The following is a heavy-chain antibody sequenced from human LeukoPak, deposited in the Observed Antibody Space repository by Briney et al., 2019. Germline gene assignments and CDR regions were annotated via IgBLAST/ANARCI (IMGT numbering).Heavy chain of an antibody. J-gene: IGHJ3*02. D-gene: IGHD4-17*01. CDR1: GFSFTTYW. CDR3: ARPVYGDYGAFDI. CDR2: INQDGSEK. V-gene: IGHV3-7*01. Sequence: GGSLRLSCAASGFSFTTYWMGWVRQAPGKGLEWVANINQDGSEKYYVDSVKGRFTISRDNAKNSLYLQMKSLRAEDTAVYYCARPVYGDYGAFDIWGQGTMVTVSS.